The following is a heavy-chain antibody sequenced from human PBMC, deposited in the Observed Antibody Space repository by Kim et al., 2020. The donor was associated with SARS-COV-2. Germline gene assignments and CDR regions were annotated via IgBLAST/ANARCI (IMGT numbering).Heavy chain of an antibody. J-gene: IGHJ6*02. CDR1: GFTFSSYW. CDR2: IKQDGSEK. V-gene: IGHV3-7*03. Sequence: GGSLRLSCAASGFTFSSYWMSWVRQAPGKGLEWVANIKQDGSEKYYVDSVKGRFTISRDNAKNSLYLQMNSLRAEDTAVYYCARDQLAVAGTDYYYGMDVWDQGTTVTVSS. D-gene: IGHD6-19*01. CDR3: ARDQLAVAGTDYYYGMDV.